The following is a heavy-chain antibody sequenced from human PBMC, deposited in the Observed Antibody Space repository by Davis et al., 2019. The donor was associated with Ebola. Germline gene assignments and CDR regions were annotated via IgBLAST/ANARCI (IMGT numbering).Heavy chain of an antibody. Sequence: GGSLRLSCAASGFTFSSYGMHWVRQAPGKGLEWVAVISYVGSNKYYADSVKGRFTISRDNSKNTLYLQMNSLRAEDTAVYYCAKDGQLWYSYYYGMDVWGQGTTVTVSS. V-gene: IGHV3-30*18. CDR1: GFTFSSYG. D-gene: IGHD5-18*01. CDR3: AKDGQLWYSYYYGMDV. CDR2: ISYVGSNK. J-gene: IGHJ6*02.